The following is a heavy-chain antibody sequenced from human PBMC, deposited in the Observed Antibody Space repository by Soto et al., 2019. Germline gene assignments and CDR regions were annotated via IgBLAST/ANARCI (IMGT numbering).Heavy chain of an antibody. CDR1: EFTFSPYA. D-gene: IGHD4-4*01. CDR3: AKPHRDVYSTAFFYH. J-gene: IGHJ4*02. CDR2: ISGSGVGT. Sequence: EVQVLESGGGLVQPGGSLRLSCAASEFTFSPYAMSWVRQVPGKGLEWVSGISGSGVGTYYADSVKGRFTISRDNSKNTVYLQMNSLRAEDTAVYYCAKPHRDVYSTAFFYHWGQGTLVTVSS. V-gene: IGHV3-23*01.